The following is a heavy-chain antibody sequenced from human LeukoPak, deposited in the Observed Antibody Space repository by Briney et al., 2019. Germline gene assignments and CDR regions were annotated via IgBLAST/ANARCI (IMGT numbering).Heavy chain of an antibody. CDR2: IWYDGSNK. CDR3: ASVYSYGWFDY. CDR1: GLSLTTHG. J-gene: IGHJ5*01. V-gene: IGHV3-33*01. D-gene: IGHD5-18*01. Sequence: GGSLRLSCAASGLSLTTHGMHWVRQAPGKGLEWVAVIWYDGSNKYYADSVKGRFTISRDNSKNTLYLQMNSLRVEDTAVYYCASVYSYGWFDYWGQGTLVTVSS.